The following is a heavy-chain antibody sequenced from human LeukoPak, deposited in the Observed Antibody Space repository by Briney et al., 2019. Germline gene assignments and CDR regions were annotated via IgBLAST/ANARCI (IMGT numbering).Heavy chain of an antibody. CDR1: GGSISSGGYY. J-gene: IGHJ5*02. V-gene: IGHV4-31*03. CDR2: IYYSGST. CDR3: ARGTGEYEIS. D-gene: IGHD3-16*01. Sequence: SETLSLTCTVSGGSISSGGYYWSWIRQHPGKGLEWIGYIYYSGSTYYNPSLKSRVTISVDTSKNQFSLKLSSVTAADTAVYYCARGTGEYEISWGQGTLVTVSS.